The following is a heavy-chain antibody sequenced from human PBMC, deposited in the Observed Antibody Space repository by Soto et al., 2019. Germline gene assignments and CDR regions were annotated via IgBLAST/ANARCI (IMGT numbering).Heavy chain of an antibody. D-gene: IGHD3-16*02. CDR2: ISYDGSNK. Sequence: QVQLVESGGGVVQPGRSLRLSCAASGFTFSSYAMHWVRQAPGKGLGWVAVISYDGSNKYYADSVKGRFTISRDNSKNTLYLQMNSLRAEDTAVYYCARDHYDYVWGSYRFDYWGQGTLVTVSS. J-gene: IGHJ4*02. CDR1: GFTFSSYA. CDR3: ARDHYDYVWGSYRFDY. V-gene: IGHV3-30-3*01.